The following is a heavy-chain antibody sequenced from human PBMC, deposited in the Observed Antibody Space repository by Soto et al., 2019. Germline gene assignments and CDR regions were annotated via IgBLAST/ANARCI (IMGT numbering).Heavy chain of an antibody. D-gene: IGHD3-22*01. CDR2: MNPNNGNA. J-gene: IGHJ4*02. CDR3: ASKADYYDSSGYSAPDY. V-gene: IGHV1-8*01. Sequence: ASVKVSCKASGFTFITYDFSWVRQAAGQGLEWMGWMNPNNGNAGFAQKFRGRINMTRNTSISTAYLELSSLRSEDTAVYYCASKADYYDSSGYSAPDYWGQGTLVTVSS. CDR1: GFTFITYD.